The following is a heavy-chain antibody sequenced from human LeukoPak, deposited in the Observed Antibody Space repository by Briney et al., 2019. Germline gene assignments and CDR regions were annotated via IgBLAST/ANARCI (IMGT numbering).Heavy chain of an antibody. V-gene: IGHV4-59*01. CDR2: IYYSGST. Sequence: AETLSLTCTVSGGSISSYYWSWIRQPPGKGLEWIGYIYYSGSTNYNPSLKSRVTISVDTYKNQFSLKLSSVTAADTAVYYCARDGVFNDAFDIWGQGTMVTVSS. CDR1: GGSISSYY. CDR3: ARDGVFNDAFDI. J-gene: IGHJ3*02. D-gene: IGHD2-8*01.